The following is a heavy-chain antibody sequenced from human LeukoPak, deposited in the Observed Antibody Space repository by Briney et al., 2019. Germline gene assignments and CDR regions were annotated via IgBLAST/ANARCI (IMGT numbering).Heavy chain of an antibody. CDR3: ARDTGSETPGTIVGATGDAFDI. D-gene: IGHD1-26*01. Sequence: GGSLRLSCAASGFTFSSYAMSRVRQAPGKGLEWVSTISGSGGSTYYADSVKGRFTISRDNSKNALYLQMNSLRAEDTAVYYCARDTGSETPGTIVGATGDAFDIWGQGTMVTVSS. CDR2: ISGSGGST. CDR1: GFTFSSYA. V-gene: IGHV3-23*01. J-gene: IGHJ3*02.